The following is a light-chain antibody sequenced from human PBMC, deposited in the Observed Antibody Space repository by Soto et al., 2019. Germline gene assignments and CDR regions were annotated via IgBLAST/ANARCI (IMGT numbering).Light chain of an antibody. V-gene: IGLV2-14*01. CDR1: SSDIGGYKY. Sequence: QSVLTQPASVSGSLGQSITISCTGTSSDIGGYKYVSWYQQHLGKAPKLIIFEVSNRPSGVSDRFSGSNSGNTASLTISGLQAEDEADYYCTSYSRYRVLVFGGGTKVTVL. CDR2: EVS. CDR3: TSYSRYRVLV. J-gene: IGLJ3*02.